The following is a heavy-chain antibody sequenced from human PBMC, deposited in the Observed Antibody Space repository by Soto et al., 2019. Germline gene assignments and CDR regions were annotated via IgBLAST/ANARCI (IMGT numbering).Heavy chain of an antibody. CDR1: GGYISSYY. CDR3: ARRYGGNFDY. D-gene: IGHD1-26*01. CDR2: IYYSGST. Sequence: PSETLSLTSTVSGGYISSYYWSWIRQPPGKGLEWIGYIYYSGSTNYNPSLKSRVTISVDTSKNQFSLKLSSVTAADTAVYYCARRYGGNFDYWGQGTLVTVSS. V-gene: IGHV4-59*01. J-gene: IGHJ4*02.